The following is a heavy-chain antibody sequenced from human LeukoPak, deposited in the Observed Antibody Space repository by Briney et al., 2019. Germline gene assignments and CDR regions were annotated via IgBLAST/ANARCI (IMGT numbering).Heavy chain of an antibody. Sequence: GGSLRLSCAASGFTFSSYDMPWVRQATGKGLEWVSAIGTAGDTYYPGSVKGGFTISRENAKNSLYLQMNSLRAGDTAVYYCARGLGGDYFDYWGQGTLVTVSS. CDR2: IGTAGDT. V-gene: IGHV3-13*01. CDR1: GFTFSSYD. D-gene: IGHD4-23*01. CDR3: ARGLGGDYFDY. J-gene: IGHJ4*02.